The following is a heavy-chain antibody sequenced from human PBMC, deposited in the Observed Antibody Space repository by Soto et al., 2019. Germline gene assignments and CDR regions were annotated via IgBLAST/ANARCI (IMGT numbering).Heavy chain of an antibody. CDR3: AKEVGYSSGYDYFDY. D-gene: IGHD6-19*01. V-gene: IGHV3-23*01. Sequence: EVQLLGSGGGLVQPGGSLRLSCAASGFTFSSYAMSWVRQAPGKGLEWVSGISGSGVSTHYADSVKGRFTISRDNSKNPLELQMNSLRGEDTAAYYCAKEVGYSSGYDYFDYWGQGTLVTVSS. CDR1: GFTFSSYA. J-gene: IGHJ4*02. CDR2: ISGSGVST.